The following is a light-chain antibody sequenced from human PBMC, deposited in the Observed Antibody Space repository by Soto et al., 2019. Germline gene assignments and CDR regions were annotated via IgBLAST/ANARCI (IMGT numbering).Light chain of an antibody. CDR3: QQRSSWLT. V-gene: IGKV3-11*01. Sequence: ETVLTQSPATLSLSPGERATLSCRASQSIRNFLAWYQQKPGQAPRLLIYDTSNRATGIPARFSGSGSGTDFTLTISSLEPEDCAVYYCQQRSSWLTFGGGTKVDIK. CDR2: DTS. CDR1: QSIRNF. J-gene: IGKJ4*01.